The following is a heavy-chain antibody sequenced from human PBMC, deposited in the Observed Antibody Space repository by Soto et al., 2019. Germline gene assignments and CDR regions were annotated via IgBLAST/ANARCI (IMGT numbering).Heavy chain of an antibody. CDR1: SGSISSSNW. CDR3: ARAEEGCSGGSCYLPYFDY. Sequence: QVQLQESGPGLVKPSGTLSLTCAVSSGSISSSNWWSWVRQPPGKGLEWIGELYHSGSTNYNPSLKGRVTIPVDKYKNQFSLKLRSVTAADTAVYYCARAEEGCSGGSCYLPYFDYWGQGTLVTVSS. CDR2: LYHSGST. V-gene: IGHV4-4*02. D-gene: IGHD2-15*01. J-gene: IGHJ4*02.